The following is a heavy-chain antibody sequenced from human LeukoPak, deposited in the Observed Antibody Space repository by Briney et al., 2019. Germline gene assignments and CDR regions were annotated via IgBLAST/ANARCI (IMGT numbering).Heavy chain of an antibody. D-gene: IGHD2-2*01. V-gene: IGHV3-23*01. J-gene: IGHJ4*02. CDR1: GFTFTNHA. CDR2: ISVTGGIT. CDR3: AKDVDLVPTAIDY. Sequence: GGSLRLSCAASGFTFTNHAMTWVRQAPGKGLEWVSGISVTGGITYYADSVKGRFTISRDNSKNTLYLQMNSLRADDTAIYYCAKDVDLVPTAIDYWGQGTLVTVSS.